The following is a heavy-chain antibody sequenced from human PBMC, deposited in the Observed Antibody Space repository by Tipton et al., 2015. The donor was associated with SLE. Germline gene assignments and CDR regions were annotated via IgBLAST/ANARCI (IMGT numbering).Heavy chain of an antibody. CDR1: GFTFSSYS. D-gene: IGHD1-26*01. CDR3: AREEIVGRTLGY. Sequence: SLRLSCAASGFTFSSYSMNWVRQAPGKGLEWVSYISSSSFTISYADSVKGRFTISRDNAKNSLYLQMNSLRAEDMAVYYCAREEIVGRTLGYWGQGTLVSVSS. V-gene: IGHV3-48*01. CDR2: ISSSSFTI. J-gene: IGHJ4*02.